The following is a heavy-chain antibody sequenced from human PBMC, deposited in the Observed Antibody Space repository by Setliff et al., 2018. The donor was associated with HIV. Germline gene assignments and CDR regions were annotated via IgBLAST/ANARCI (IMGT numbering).Heavy chain of an antibody. J-gene: IGHJ3*02. Sequence: GESLKISCAASGFTFSNYWMCWVRQTPGKGLEWVANIKPDGSEKYYVDSVKGRFTISRDNAENSLYLQMNSLRAEDTAVYYCARDYVWGRRAFDIWGQGTMVTVSS. CDR1: GFTFSNYW. D-gene: IGHD3-16*01. CDR3: ARDYVWGRRAFDI. V-gene: IGHV3-7*01. CDR2: IKPDGSEK.